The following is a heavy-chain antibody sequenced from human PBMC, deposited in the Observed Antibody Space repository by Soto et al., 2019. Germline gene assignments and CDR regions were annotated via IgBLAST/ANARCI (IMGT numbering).Heavy chain of an antibody. J-gene: IGHJ6*02. CDR3: ARGMLGYCSSTSCYYYYYGMDV. D-gene: IGHD2-2*01. V-gene: IGHV4-34*01. CDR2: INHSGST. CDR1: GGSFSGYY. Sequence: ETLSLTCAVYGGSFSGYYWSWIRQPPGKGLEWIGEINHSGSTNYNPSLKSRVTISVDTSKNQFSLKLSSVTAADTAVYYCARGMLGYCSSTSCYYYYYGMDVWGQGTTVTVSS.